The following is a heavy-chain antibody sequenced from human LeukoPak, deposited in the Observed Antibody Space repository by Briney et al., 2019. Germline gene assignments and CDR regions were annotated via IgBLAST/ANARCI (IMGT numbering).Heavy chain of an antibody. D-gene: IGHD3-22*01. Sequence: PGGSLRLSCAASGFTFSSYAMSWVRQAPGKGLEWGSAIHADGTPTYDADSVKGRFTISRNNSKNTLYLQMNSLRAEDTAIYYCAKDQATGGYYYGRAFDMWGQRTMVTVSS. V-gene: IGHV3-23*01. J-gene: IGHJ3*02. CDR3: AKDQATGGYYYGRAFDM. CDR2: IHADGTPT. CDR1: GFTFSSYA.